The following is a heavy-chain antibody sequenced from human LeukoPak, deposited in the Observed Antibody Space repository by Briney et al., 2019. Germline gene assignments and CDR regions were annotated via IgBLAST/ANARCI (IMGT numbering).Heavy chain of an antibody. CDR3: ARLVAIIDY. CDR2: ISYDGSNK. Sequence: GGSLRLSCAASGFTFSSYAMHWVRQAPGKGLEWVAVISYDGSNKYYADSVKGQFTISRDNSKNTLYLQMNSLRAEDTAVYYCARLVAIIDYWGQGTLVTVSS. CDR1: GFTFSSYA. D-gene: IGHD5-12*01. J-gene: IGHJ4*02. V-gene: IGHV3-30*04.